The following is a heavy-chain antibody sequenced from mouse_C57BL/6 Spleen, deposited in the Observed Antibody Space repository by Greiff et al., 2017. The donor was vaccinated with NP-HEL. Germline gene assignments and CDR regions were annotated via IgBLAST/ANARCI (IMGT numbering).Heavy chain of an antibody. CDR1: GYTFTSYW. Sequence: QVQLQQPGAELVMPGASVKLSCKASGYTFTSYWMHWVKQRPGQGLEWIGEIDPSDSYTNYNQKFKGKSTLTVDKSSSTAYMQLSSLTSEDSAVYYGASLYYSNSEFDYWGQGTTLTVSS. CDR3: ASLYYSNSEFDY. D-gene: IGHD2-5*01. V-gene: IGHV1-69*01. J-gene: IGHJ2*01. CDR2: IDPSDSYT.